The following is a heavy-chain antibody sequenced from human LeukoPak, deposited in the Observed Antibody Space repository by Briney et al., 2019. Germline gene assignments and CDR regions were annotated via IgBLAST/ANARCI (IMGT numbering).Heavy chain of an antibody. Sequence: GASVKVSCKASGYTFTGYYMHWVRQAPGQGLEWMGWINPNSGGTNYAQKFQGRVTMTRDTSISTAYMELSRLRSDDTAVYYCARDPPLGGYCGGDCYSSYYYGMDVWGQGTTVTASS. CDR1: GYTFTGYY. D-gene: IGHD2-21*02. CDR3: ARDPPLGGYCGGDCYSSYYYGMDV. V-gene: IGHV1-2*02. CDR2: INPNSGGT. J-gene: IGHJ6*02.